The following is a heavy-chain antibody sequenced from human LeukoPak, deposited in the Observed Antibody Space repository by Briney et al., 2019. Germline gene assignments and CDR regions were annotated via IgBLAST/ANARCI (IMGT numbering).Heavy chain of an antibody. Sequence: GGSLRLSCAASGFTFSSYGMHRVRQAPGKGLEWVAVISYDGSNKYYADSVKGRFTISRDNSKNTLYLQMNSLRAEDTAVYYCAKDYSNYVDYWGQGTLVTVSS. CDR2: ISYDGSNK. J-gene: IGHJ4*02. D-gene: IGHD4-11*01. CDR3: AKDYSNYVDY. CDR1: GFTFSSYG. V-gene: IGHV3-30*18.